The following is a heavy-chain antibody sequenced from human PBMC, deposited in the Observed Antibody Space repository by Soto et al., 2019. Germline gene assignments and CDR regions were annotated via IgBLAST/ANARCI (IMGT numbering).Heavy chain of an antibody. CDR2: INPNSGGT. CDR3: ARGRRVYSGYDPYYFDY. CDR1: GYTFTGYY. J-gene: IGHJ4*02. V-gene: IGHV1-2*04. D-gene: IGHD5-12*01. Sequence: ASVKVSCKASGYTFTGYYMHWVRQAPGQGLEWMGWINPNSGGTNYAQKFQGWVTMTRDTSISTAYMELSRLGSDDTAVYYCARGRRVYSGYDPYYFDYWGQGTLVTVSS.